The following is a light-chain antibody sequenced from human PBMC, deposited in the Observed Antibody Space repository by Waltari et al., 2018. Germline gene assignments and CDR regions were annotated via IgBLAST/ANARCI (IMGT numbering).Light chain of an antibody. V-gene: IGLV1-47*01. Sequence: QSVLTPPPSMSGTPGQRVTISCSGSSSNIGNNYVCWYQQLPGTAPKLLIYNSDQRPSGVPDRFSGSTSGTSASLAISGLRSEDDGNYYCAAWDDSVTGEVFGGGTRLTVL. CDR3: AAWDDSVTGEV. CDR2: NSD. CDR1: SSNIGNNY. J-gene: IGLJ3*02.